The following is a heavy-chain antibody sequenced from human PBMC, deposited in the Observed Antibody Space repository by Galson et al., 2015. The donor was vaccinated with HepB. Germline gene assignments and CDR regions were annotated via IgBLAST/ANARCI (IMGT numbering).Heavy chain of an antibody. J-gene: IGHJ4*02. CDR3: ASTIVGATPFDH. V-gene: IGHV3-21*01. CDR2: IASNGAYK. D-gene: IGHD1-26*01. CDR1: GFTFSDYV. Sequence: SLRLSCAASGFTFSDYVMNWVRQAPGKGLQWVSSIASNGAYKFYADSVKGRFINSRDNAKNSLYLQMNRLRAEDTAVYFCASTIVGATPFDHWGQGTLVSVSS.